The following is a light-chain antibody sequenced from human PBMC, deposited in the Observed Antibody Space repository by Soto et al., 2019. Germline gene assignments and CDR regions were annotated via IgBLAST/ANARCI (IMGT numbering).Light chain of an antibody. CDR1: SSDVGGYNY. CDR2: EVS. V-gene: IGLV2-14*01. CDR3: SSYTSSSPWV. Sequence: QSALTQPASVSGSPGQSITISCTGTSSDVGGYNYVSWYQQHPGKAPKLMIYEVSNRPSGVSNRFSGSKSGNTASLTISGLQAEDEADYYCSSYTSSSPWVFGGGTKLT. J-gene: IGLJ3*02.